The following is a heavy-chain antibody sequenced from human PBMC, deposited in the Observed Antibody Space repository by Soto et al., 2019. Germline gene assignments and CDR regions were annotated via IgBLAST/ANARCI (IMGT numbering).Heavy chain of an antibody. CDR1: GFTFSSYW. CDR2: INSDGSST. J-gene: IGHJ6*02. V-gene: IGHV3-74*01. Sequence: GGSLRLSCAASGFTFSSYWMHWVRQAPGKGLVWVSRINSDGSSTSYADSVKGRFTISRDNAKNTLYLQMNSLRAEDTAVYYCAREYDFGVVSYYYYGMDVWGQGTTVTVSS. D-gene: IGHD3-3*01. CDR3: AREYDFGVVSYYYYGMDV.